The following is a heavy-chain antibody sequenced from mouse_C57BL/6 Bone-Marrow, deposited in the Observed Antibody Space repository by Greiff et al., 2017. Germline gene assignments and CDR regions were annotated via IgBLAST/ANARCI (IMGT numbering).Heavy chain of an antibody. J-gene: IGHJ1*03. Sequence: EVKVVESGGGLVQPGESLKLSCESNEYEFPSHDMSWVRKTPEKRLELVAAINSDGGSTYYPDTMERRFIISRDNTMKTLYLQMSSLRSEDTALYYCARQLGLRDWYFDVWGTGTTVTVSS. CDR2: INSDGGST. V-gene: IGHV5-2*01. CDR3: ARQLGLRDWYFDV. CDR1: EYEFPSHD. D-gene: IGHD3-1*01.